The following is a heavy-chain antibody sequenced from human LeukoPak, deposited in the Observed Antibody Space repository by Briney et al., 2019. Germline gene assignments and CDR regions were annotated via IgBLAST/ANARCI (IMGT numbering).Heavy chain of an antibody. D-gene: IGHD1-26*01. V-gene: IGHV3-23*01. CDR2: ISGSGGST. J-gene: IGHJ4*02. Sequence: GESLQISCAASGFTFNNYAMCWVRQAPGKGLEWVSAISGSGGSTYYADSVKGRFTISRDNSKNTLFLQMISLSAEATVVYSRAKVGWELLGDYCGQGALVTVSS. CDR1: GFTFNNYA. CDR3: AKVGWELLGDY.